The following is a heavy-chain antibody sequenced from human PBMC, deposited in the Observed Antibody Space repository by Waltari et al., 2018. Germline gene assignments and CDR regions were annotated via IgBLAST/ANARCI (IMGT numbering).Heavy chain of an antibody. CDR2: IIPIFSKA. V-gene: IGHV1-69*08. CDR1: GGTLSDYT. Sequence: QVQMVQSGAEVKKPGSSVKVSCKTSGGTLSDYTINWVRQAPGQGLGWMGRIIPIFSKANYAQKFQGRVTFTADKSTHTAYMEVSGLTSEDTALYYCARDDATTGHLDSWGQGTPVTISS. J-gene: IGHJ4*02. D-gene: IGHD1-1*01. CDR3: ARDDATTGHLDS.